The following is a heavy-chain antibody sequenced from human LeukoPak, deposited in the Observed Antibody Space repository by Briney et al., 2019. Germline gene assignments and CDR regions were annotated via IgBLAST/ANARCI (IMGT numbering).Heavy chain of an antibody. J-gene: IGHJ4*02. CDR2: IYSGGST. Sequence: GGSLRLSCVASGFTVSSNYMSWVRQAPGPGLEAVSVIYSGGSTYYADSVKGRFTISRDNSKNTLYLQMNSLRAEDTAVYYCAREPWSIAYCSSTNCGLNSWGQGTLVTVSS. D-gene: IGHD2-2*01. CDR1: GFTVSSNY. CDR3: AREPWSIAYCSSTNCGLNS. V-gene: IGHV3-66*01.